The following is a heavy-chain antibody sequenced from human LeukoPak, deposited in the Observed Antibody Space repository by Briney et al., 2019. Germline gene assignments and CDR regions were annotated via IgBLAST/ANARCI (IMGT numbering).Heavy chain of an antibody. CDR2: ISGSGGST. Sequence: GGSLRLSCAASGFTFRSYAMSWVRQAPGKGLEWVSDISGSGGSTYYADSVKGRFTISRDNSKNTLSLQMNSLRAEDTAVYYCAKGDFYGSGRDYYYYMDVWGKGTTVTISS. D-gene: IGHD3-10*01. V-gene: IGHV3-23*01. CDR1: GFTFRSYA. CDR3: AKGDFYGSGRDYYYYMDV. J-gene: IGHJ6*03.